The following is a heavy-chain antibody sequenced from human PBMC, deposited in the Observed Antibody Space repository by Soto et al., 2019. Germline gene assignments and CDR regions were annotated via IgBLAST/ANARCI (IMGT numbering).Heavy chain of an antibody. CDR3: AGQEVGYDFWSGYYYYYYYGMDV. V-gene: IGHV1-69*01. D-gene: IGHD3-3*01. Sequence: QVQLVQSGAEVKKPGSSVKVSYKASGGTFSSYAISWVRQAPGQGLEWMGGIIPILGTANYAQKFQGRVTITADESTSTAYMELSSLRSEDTAVYYCAGQEVGYDFWSGYYYYYYYGMDVWGQGTTVTVSS. CDR1: GGTFSSYA. CDR2: IIPILGTA. J-gene: IGHJ6*02.